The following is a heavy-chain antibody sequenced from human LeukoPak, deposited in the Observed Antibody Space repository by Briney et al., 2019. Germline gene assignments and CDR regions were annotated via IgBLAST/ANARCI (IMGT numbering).Heavy chain of an antibody. D-gene: IGHD4-11*01. V-gene: IGHV3-7*01. CDR3: ARGGTTFEH. Sequence: GGSLRLSRVASGFTFSRSWMSWVRQAPGKGLEWVANIKQDGSEKYYVDSVKGRFTISRDNAKNSLYLQINSLRAEDTAVYYCARGGTTFEHWGQGTLVTVSS. CDR1: GFTFSRSW. CDR2: IKQDGSEK. J-gene: IGHJ4*02.